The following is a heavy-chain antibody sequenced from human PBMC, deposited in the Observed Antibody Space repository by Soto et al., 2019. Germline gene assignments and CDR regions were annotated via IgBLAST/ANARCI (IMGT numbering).Heavy chain of an antibody. V-gene: IGHV4-34*01. J-gene: IGHJ4*02. D-gene: IGHD6-19*01. Sequence: PSETLSLTCAVYGGSFSGYYWGWIRQPPGKGLEWIGEINHSGSTNYNPSLKSRVTISVDTSKNQFSLKLSSVTAADTAVYYCARGGLFSGWYGFHYWGQGTLVTVSS. CDR1: GGSFSGYY. CDR2: INHSGST. CDR3: ARGGLFSGWYGFHY.